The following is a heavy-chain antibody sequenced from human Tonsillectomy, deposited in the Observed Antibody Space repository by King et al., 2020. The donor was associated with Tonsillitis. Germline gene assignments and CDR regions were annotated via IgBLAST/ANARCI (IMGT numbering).Heavy chain of an antibody. CDR3: ARVLARAWFDP. V-gene: IGHV4-61*02. J-gene: IGHJ5*02. CDR1: GGSISSGSYY. CDR2: IYNSGST. Sequence: VQLQESGPGLVKPSQTLSLTCTVSGGSISSGSYYWSWIRQPAGKGLEWVGHIYNSGSTNYNPSRKSRVTITVDTAKNQFSLRLSSVTAADTAVYYCARVLARAWFDPWGQGTLVTVSS. D-gene: IGHD6-13*01.